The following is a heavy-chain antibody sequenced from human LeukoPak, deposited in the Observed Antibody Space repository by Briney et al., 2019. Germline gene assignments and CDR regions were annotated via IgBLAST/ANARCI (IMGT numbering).Heavy chain of an antibody. CDR1: GFTFTNAW. D-gene: IGHD5-24*01. Sequence: GGSLRLSCAASGFTFTNAWMYWVRQAPGKGLEWVARIKSRTDGGTTDYAAPVKGRFTISRDDSKNTLHLEMNSLKTEDTGVFYCATRINRDGYNWAYDHWGQGTLVTVSS. CDR2: IKSRTDGGTT. V-gene: IGHV3-15*01. CDR3: ATRINRDGYNWAYDH. J-gene: IGHJ4*02.